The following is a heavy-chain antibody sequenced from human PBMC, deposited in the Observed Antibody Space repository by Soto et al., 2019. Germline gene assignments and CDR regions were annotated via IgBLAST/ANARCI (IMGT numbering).Heavy chain of an antibody. D-gene: IGHD6-25*01. CDR2: ISWNSGSI. Sequence: GGSLRLSCAASGFTFDDYAMHWVRQAPGKGLEWVSGISWNSGSIGYADSVKGRFTISRDNAKNSLYLQMNSLRAEDTALYYCARGKRPLAMFFDYWGQGTLVTVSS. CDR1: GFTFDDYA. V-gene: IGHV3-9*01. J-gene: IGHJ4*02. CDR3: ARGKRPLAMFFDY.